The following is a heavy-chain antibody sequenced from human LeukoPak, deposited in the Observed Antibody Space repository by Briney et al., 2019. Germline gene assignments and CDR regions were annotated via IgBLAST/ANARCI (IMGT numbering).Heavy chain of an antibody. CDR2: IYYTGST. Sequence: SGTLSLTCTVSGGSINNYYWSWIRQPPGKGLEWIGYIYYTGSTSYNPSLKSRVTMSVDTSNNQFSLKLTSVTAADTAVYYCARVAGWLSHLVGAFDIWGQGTMVTVSS. CDR3: ARVAGWLSHLVGAFDI. D-gene: IGHD3-22*01. V-gene: IGHV4-59*08. CDR1: GGSINNYY. J-gene: IGHJ3*02.